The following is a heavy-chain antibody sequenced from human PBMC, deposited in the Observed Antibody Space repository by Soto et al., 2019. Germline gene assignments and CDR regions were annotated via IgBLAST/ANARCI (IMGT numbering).Heavy chain of an antibody. CDR1: GYSFTSYW. J-gene: IGHJ4*02. CDR3: ARLRNGDYYDSSGYFDY. CDR2: IYPGDSDT. D-gene: IGHD3-22*01. V-gene: IGHV5-51*01. Sequence: GESLKISCKGSGYSFTSYWIGWVRQMPGKGLEWMGIIYPGDSDTRYSPSFQGQVTISADKSISTAYLQWSSLKASDTAMYYCARLRNGDYYDSSGYFDYWGQGTLVTVSS.